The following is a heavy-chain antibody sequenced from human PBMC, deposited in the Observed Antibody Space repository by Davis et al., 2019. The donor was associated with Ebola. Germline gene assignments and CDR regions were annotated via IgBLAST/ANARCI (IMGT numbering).Heavy chain of an antibody. D-gene: IGHD3-10*01. V-gene: IGHV4-34*01. J-gene: IGHJ3*02. CDR1: GRFFSGYY. Sequence: MPSETLFLTCPVYGRFFSGYYWSWIRQPPGKGLEWIGEINHSGSTNYNPSLKSRVTISVDTSKNQFSLKLSSVTAADTADYYCARGELLAIWGQGTMVTVSS. CDR3: ARGELLAI. CDR2: INHSGST.